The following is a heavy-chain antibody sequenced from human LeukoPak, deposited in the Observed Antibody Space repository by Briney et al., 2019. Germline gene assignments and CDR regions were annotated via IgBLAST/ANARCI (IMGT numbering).Heavy chain of an antibody. CDR1: GFTFSSYA. CDR3: AKVETSAAPNCYALDY. V-gene: IGHV3-23*01. Sequence: VGSLRLSCAASGFTFSSYAMTWVRQAPDKGLEWVSAISGSDGSAYYADSVKGRFTISRDDSQNTLYLQMNSLIAEDTAVYYCAKVETSAAPNCYALDYWGQGTLVTVSS. D-gene: IGHD2-2*01. CDR2: ISGSDGSA. J-gene: IGHJ4*02.